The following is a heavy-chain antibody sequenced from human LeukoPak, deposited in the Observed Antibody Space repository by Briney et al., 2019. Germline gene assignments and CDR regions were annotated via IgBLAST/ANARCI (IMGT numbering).Heavy chain of an antibody. CDR3: ARDYYDSSGYYSYYFDY. CDR2: ISWNSGSI. J-gene: IGHJ4*02. V-gene: IGHV3-9*01. D-gene: IGHD3-22*01. Sequence: PGGSLRLSCAASGFTFDDYAMHWVRHAPGKGLEWVSGISWNSGSIGYADSVKGRFTISRDNAKNSLYLQMNSLRAEDTAVYYCARDYYDSSGYYSYYFDYWGQGTLVTVSS. CDR1: GFTFDDYA.